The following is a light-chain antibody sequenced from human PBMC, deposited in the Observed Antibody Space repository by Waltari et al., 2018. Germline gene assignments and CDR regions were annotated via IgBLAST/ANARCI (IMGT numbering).Light chain of an antibody. CDR3: QEYDTLPVT. CDR2: KSS. CDR1: QSVKNN. Sequence: DIQMTQSPSTLSASVGDRATITCRASQSVKNNFACDQQKPGKAPKVVIHKSSRLESGVPSRFSGSGYGTEFTLTISSLQPDDFATYYCQEYDTLPVTFGGGTKVEIK. J-gene: IGKJ4*01. V-gene: IGKV1-5*03.